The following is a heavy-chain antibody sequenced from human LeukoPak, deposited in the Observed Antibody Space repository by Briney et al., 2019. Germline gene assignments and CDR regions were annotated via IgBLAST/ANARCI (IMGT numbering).Heavy chain of an antibody. CDR3: ARHADPNYFDH. CDR1: GGSISSYY. Sequence: PSETLSLTCTVSGGSISSYYWSWIRQPPGKGLEWIGYIYYSGSTNYNPSLKSRVTISVDTSHNQFSLKLTSVTAADTAVYFCARHADPNYFDHWGQGTLASVSS. CDR2: IYYSGST. J-gene: IGHJ4*02. V-gene: IGHV4-59*08.